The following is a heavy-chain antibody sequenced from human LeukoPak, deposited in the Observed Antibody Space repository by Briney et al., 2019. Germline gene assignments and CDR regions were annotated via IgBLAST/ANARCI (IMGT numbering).Heavy chain of an antibody. CDR1: GFTFSGNS. CDR2: ISYDGSNK. Sequence: GGSLRLSCAASGFTFSGNSMHWVRQPPGKGLEWVTVISYDGSNKYYADSVKGRFTISRDNSQNTLYLEMNSLRAEDTAVYYCAKRARDSMDVWGKGTTVTVSS. CDR3: AKRARDSMDV. J-gene: IGHJ6*04. V-gene: IGHV3-30*04.